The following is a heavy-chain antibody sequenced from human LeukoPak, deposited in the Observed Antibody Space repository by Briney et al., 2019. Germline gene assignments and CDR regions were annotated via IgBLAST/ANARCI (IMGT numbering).Heavy chain of an antibody. CDR1: GFTFSSYS. J-gene: IGHJ3*02. V-gene: IGHV3-48*01. CDR2: ISSSSSTI. CDR3: AKVYGWLLNDAFDI. D-gene: IGHD5-12*01. Sequence: GGSLRLSCAASGFTFSSYSMNWVRQAPGKGLEWVSYISSSSSTIYYADSVKGRFTISRDNSKNTLYLQMNSLRAEDTAVYYCAKVYGWLLNDAFDIWGQGTMVTVSS.